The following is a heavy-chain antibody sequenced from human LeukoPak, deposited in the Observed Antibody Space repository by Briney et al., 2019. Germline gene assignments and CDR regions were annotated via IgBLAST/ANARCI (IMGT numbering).Heavy chain of an antibody. V-gene: IGHV3-43*02. CDR2: ISGDGGGT. CDR1: GFTFDDYA. J-gene: IGHJ4*02. Sequence: GGSLRLSCAASGFTFDDYAMHWVRQAPGKGLEWVSLISGDGGGTYYADSVKGRFTISRDNSRNSLYLQMNSLRTEDTALYYCAKDLRYCTNGVCLEYFDYWGQGTLVTVSS. D-gene: IGHD2-8*01. CDR3: AKDLRYCTNGVCLEYFDY.